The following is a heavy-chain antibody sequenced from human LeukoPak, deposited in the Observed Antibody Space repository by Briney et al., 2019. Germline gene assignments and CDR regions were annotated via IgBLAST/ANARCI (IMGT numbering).Heavy chain of an antibody. J-gene: IGHJ4*02. Sequence: ASVKVSCKAPGYTFTSYDINWVRQATGQGLEWMGWMNPNSGNTGYAQKFQGRVTMTRNTSISTAYMELSSLRSEDTAVYYCARGQIAAAGTNDYWGQGTLVTVSS. CDR2: MNPNSGNT. D-gene: IGHD6-13*01. V-gene: IGHV1-8*01. CDR1: GYTFTSYD. CDR3: ARGQIAAAGTNDY.